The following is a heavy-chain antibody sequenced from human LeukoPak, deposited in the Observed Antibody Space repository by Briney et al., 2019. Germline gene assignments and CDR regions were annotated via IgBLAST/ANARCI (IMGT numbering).Heavy chain of an antibody. CDR1: GYTFTGYY. J-gene: IGHJ4*02. V-gene: IGHV1-2*02. Sequence: GASVKVSCKASGYTFTGYYMHWVRQAPGQGLEWMGWINPNSGGTNYAQKFQGRVTMTRDTSISTAYMELSRLRSDDTAVYYCARNYVSGSYSFDYWGQGTLVTVSS. CDR3: ARNYVSGSYSFDY. CDR2: INPNSGGT. D-gene: IGHD3-10*01.